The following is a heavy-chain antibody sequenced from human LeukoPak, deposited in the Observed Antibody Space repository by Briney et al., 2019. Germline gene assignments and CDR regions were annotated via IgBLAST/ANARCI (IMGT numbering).Heavy chain of an antibody. CDR2: ISSTSNYI. CDR1: GFTFSTYA. J-gene: IGHJ4*02. Sequence: PGGSLRLSCAASGFTFSTYAISWVRQAPGKGLEWVSCISSTSNYIFYADSVRGRFTISRDNAENSLYLQMNSLRAEDTAVYYCARDALGYCNSTSCPFDYWGQGTLVTVSS. CDR3: ARDALGYCNSTSCPFDY. D-gene: IGHD2-2*01. V-gene: IGHV3-21*01.